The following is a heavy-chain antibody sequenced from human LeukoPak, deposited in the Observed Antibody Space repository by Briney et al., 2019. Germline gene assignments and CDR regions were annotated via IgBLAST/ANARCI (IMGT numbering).Heavy chain of an antibody. J-gene: IGHJ4*02. D-gene: IGHD3-22*01. CDR1: GYTLTELS. Sequence: ASVKVSCKVSGYTLTELSMHWVRQAPGKGLEWMGGFDPEDGETIYAQKFQGRVTMTEDTSSDTAYMELSSLRSEDTAVYYCARLYGDYYDSSGTGGWGQGTLVTVSS. V-gene: IGHV1-24*01. CDR2: FDPEDGET. CDR3: ARLYGDYYDSSGTGG.